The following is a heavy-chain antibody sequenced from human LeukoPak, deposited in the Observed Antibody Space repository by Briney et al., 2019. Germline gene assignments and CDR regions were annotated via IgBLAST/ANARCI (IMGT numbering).Heavy chain of an antibody. CDR2: ISISSSYI. V-gene: IGHV3-21*01. D-gene: IGHD6-19*01. J-gene: IGHJ3*02. CDR1: GFTFSRYS. CDR3: ARDFLAVAGYAFDI. Sequence: PGGSLRLSCAASGFTFSRYSMNWVRQAPGKGLEWVSSISISSSYIYYADSVKGRFTMSRDNAKNSLYLQVNSLRAEDTAVYYCARDFLAVAGYAFDIWGRGTMVTVSS.